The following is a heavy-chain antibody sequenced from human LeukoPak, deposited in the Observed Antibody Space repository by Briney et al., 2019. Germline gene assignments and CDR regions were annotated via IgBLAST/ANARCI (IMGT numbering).Heavy chain of an antibody. CDR1: GFSFSSYE. J-gene: IGHJ5*02. CDR3: ARDRNCRSATCYGFDP. Sequence: GGAVRLSCVASGFSFSSYEMNWVRQAPGKGLEWVSFISDSGSTIFYEDSVKGRFTISRDNAKNSLFLQMNSLRAEDTAVYYCARDRNCRSATCYGFDPWGQGTLVTVSS. D-gene: IGHD2-2*01. CDR2: ISDSGSTI. V-gene: IGHV3-48*03.